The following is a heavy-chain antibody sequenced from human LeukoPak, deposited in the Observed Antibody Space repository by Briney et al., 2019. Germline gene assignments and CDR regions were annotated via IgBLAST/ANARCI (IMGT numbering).Heavy chain of an antibody. CDR3: AREDPSVNDAFDI. CDR2: IWYDESNK. V-gene: IGHV3-33*01. J-gene: IGHJ3*02. CDR1: GFTFRSYG. D-gene: IGHD2/OR15-2a*01. Sequence: PGRSLRLSCAASGFTFRSYGMHWVRQVPGKGLEWVAGIWYDESNKYYAYSVEGRFTISRDNSKNTLDLEMNSLRAEDTAVYYCAREDPSVNDAFDIWGQGTMVTVSS.